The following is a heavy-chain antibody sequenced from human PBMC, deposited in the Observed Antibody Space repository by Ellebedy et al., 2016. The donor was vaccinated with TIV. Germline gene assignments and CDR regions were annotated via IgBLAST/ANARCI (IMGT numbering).Heavy chain of an antibody. CDR3: TRRSDYPNYYNYYMDV. D-gene: IGHD4-11*01. V-gene: IGHV3-73*01. CDR1: GFTFSGSA. CDR2: IRSKVDSYAT. J-gene: IGHJ6*03. Sequence: GESLKISXTASGFTFSGSAMHWVRQASGKGLEWVGRIRSKVDSYATAYAASVKGRFTISRDDSKNTAYLQMDSLKTEDTAVYYCTRRSDYPNYYNYYMDVWGKGTTVTVSS.